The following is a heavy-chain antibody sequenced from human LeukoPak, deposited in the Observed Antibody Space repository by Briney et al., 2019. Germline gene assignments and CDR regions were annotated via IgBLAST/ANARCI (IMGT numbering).Heavy chain of an antibody. V-gene: IGHV4-30-4*02. CDR1: GGSISSGDYY. Sequence: PSETLSLTCTVSGGSISSGDYYWSWIRQPPGKGLEWIGYIYYSGSTYYNPSLKSRVTISVDTSKNQFSLKLSSVTAADTAVYYCARAYCGGDCFAPLLDYWGQGTLVTVSS. D-gene: IGHD2-21*02. J-gene: IGHJ4*02. CDR3: ARAYCGGDCFAPLLDY. CDR2: IYYSGST.